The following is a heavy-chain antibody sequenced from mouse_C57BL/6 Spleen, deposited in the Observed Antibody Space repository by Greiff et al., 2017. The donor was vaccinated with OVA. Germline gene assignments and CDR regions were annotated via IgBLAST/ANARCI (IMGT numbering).Heavy chain of an antibody. CDR1: GYTFTSYW. CDR3: ARPYYGYDEGYVDY. CDR2: IHPNSGST. Sequence: QVQLQQPGAELVKPGASVKLSCKASGYTFTSYWMHWVKQRPGQGLEWIGMIHPNSGSTNYNEKFKSKATLTVDKSSSTAYMQLSSLTSEDSAVYYCARPYYGYDEGYVDYWGQGTTLTVSS. J-gene: IGHJ2*01. D-gene: IGHD2-9*01. V-gene: IGHV1-64*01.